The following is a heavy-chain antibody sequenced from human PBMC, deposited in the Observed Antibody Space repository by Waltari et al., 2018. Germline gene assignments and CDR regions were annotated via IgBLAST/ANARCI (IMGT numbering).Heavy chain of an antibody. Sequence: QAQLHQWGAGLLTPSEPLSLTCAVSGGSFSGYFWIWVRQSPGKGLEWMGEINRDGTANYNPSLKSRVGMSVDTIKSQISLSLSSVTAADAAVYYCARVGDYHGSGRFGLDVWGRGTRVTVSS. CDR3: ARVGDYHGSGRFGLDV. V-gene: IGHV4-34*01. D-gene: IGHD3-10*01. CDR1: GGSFSGYF. J-gene: IGHJ6*02. CDR2: INRDGTA.